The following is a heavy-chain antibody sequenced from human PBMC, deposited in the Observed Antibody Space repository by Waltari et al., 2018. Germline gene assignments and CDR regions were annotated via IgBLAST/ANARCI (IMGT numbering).Heavy chain of an antibody. CDR2: INKDGTGT. CDR1: GFTFSNYW. V-gene: IGHV3-7*03. D-gene: IGHD6-19*01. Sequence: EAQQVESGGDLVQPGGSLRLSCVVSGFTFSNYWMSWVRQAPGKGLEWVANINKDGTGTYYVDSVRGRFTISKDDAKNSVYLQMNSLKVEDTAVYYCIRDYGSPYWGQGTLVTVSS. CDR3: IRDYGSPY. J-gene: IGHJ4*02.